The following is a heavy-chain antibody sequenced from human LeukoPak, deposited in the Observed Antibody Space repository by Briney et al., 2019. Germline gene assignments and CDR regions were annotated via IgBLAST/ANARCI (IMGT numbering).Heavy chain of an antibody. D-gene: IGHD3-22*01. CDR3: ARDADYYDSSPSRADY. CDR1: GFTFSSYE. V-gene: IGHV3-48*03. CDR2: ISSSGSTI. J-gene: IGHJ4*02. Sequence: GGSLRLSCAASGFTFSSYEMNWVRQAPGKGLEWVSYISSSGSTIYYADSVKGRFTISRDNAKNSLYLQMNSLRAEDTAVYYCARDADYYDSSPSRADYWGQGTLVTVSS.